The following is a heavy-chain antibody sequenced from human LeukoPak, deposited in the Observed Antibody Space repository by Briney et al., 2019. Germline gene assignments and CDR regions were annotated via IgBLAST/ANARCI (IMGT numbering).Heavy chain of an antibody. CDR1: GGSFSGYY. D-gene: IGHD3-22*01. J-gene: IGHJ5*02. V-gene: IGHV4-34*01. CDR3: AKNYYDSSGYLGNWFDP. CDR2: INHSGST. Sequence: PSETLSLTCAVYGGSFSGYYWSWIRQPPGKGLEWIGEINHSGSTNYNPSLTSRVTISVDTSKNQFSLKLSSVTAADTAVYYCAKNYYDSSGYLGNWFDPWGQGTLVTVSS.